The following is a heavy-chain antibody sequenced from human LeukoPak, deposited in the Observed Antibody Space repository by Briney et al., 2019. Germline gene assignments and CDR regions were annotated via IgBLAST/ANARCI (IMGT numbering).Heavy chain of an antibody. CDR2: ISGNDEST. Sequence: GGSLRLSCAPSVFSFSTRGMSSVRQSPGKGREWVSAISGNDESTFYADSVKGRFTICRDNSRNTLYLQLSSLTAEHSSIYYCARDRRPARTYSGLFDYWGQGTLVTVSS. CDR3: ARDRRPARTYSGLFDY. V-gene: IGHV3-23*01. CDR1: VFSFSTRG. D-gene: IGHD5-12*01. J-gene: IGHJ4*02.